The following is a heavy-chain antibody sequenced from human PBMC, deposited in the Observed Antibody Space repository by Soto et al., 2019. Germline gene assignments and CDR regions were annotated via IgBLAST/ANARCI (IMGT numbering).Heavy chain of an antibody. V-gene: IGHV4-59*01. D-gene: IGHD4-17*01. CDR1: GGSISSYY. Sequence: SETLSLTCTVSGGSISSYYWSWIRQPPGKGLEWIGYIYYSGSTNYNPSLKSRVTISVDTSKNQFSLKLSSVTAADTAVYYCARENYGDSTDYWGQGTLVTVS. CDR2: IYYSGST. J-gene: IGHJ4*02. CDR3: ARENYGDSTDY.